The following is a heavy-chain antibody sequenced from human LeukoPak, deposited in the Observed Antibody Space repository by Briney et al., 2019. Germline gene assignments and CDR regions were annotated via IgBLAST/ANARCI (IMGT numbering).Heavy chain of an antibody. D-gene: IGHD2-2*02. V-gene: IGHV3-30*04. Sequence: PGGSLRLSCAASGFTFSSYAMHWVRQAPGKGLERVAVISYDGSNKYYADSVKGRFTIPRDNSKNTLYLQMNSLRAEDTAVYYCARVNRCSSTSCYIYGMDVWGKGTTVTVSS. J-gene: IGHJ6*04. CDR2: ISYDGSNK. CDR3: ARVNRCSSTSCYIYGMDV. CDR1: GFTFSSYA.